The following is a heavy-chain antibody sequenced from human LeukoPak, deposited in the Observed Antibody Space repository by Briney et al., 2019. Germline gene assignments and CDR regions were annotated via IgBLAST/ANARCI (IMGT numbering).Heavy chain of an antibody. V-gene: IGHV3-48*04. CDR3: ARGVLLVYGSGSYLDY. Sequence: GGSLRLSCAASGFTFSSYSMNWVRQAPGKGLEWVSYISSSGSTIYYADSVKGRFTISRDNAKNSLYLQMNSLRAEDTAVYYCARGVLLVYGSGSYLDYWGQGTLVTVSS. J-gene: IGHJ4*02. CDR1: GFTFSSYS. D-gene: IGHD3-10*01. CDR2: ISSSGSTI.